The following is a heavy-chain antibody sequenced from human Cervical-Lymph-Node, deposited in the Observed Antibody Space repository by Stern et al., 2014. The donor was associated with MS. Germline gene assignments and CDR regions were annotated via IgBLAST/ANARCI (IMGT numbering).Heavy chain of an antibody. V-gene: IGHV5-51*03. D-gene: IGHD5-12*01. CDR1: GYLFDDYW. CDR2: IFPRDSNT. Sequence: EVQLLESGAEVKKPGESLKISCEASGYLFDDYWIGWVRQMSGRGLELVAIIFPRDSNTRYSPSVQGQVTISPGKSLRHAYLQWSSLRASAPAMYYCARSPATPSGYDRFDYWGQGALVTVSS. J-gene: IGHJ4*02. CDR3: ARSPATPSGYDRFDY.